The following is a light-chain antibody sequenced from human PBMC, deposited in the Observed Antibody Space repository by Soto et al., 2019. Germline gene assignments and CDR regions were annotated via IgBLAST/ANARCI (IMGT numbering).Light chain of an antibody. CDR2: KAS. CDR3: QQYNIYYT. V-gene: IGKV1-5*03. J-gene: IGKJ2*01. Sequence: DIQMTQSPSTLSASLGDRVTITCRASQSISSWLAWYQRKPGKAPKLLIYKASSLESGVPSRFSGSGSGTEFTLTISSLQPDDFATYYCQQYNIYYTFGQGTKLEIK. CDR1: QSISSW.